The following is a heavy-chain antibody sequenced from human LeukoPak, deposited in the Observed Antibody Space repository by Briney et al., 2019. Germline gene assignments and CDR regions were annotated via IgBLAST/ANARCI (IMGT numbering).Heavy chain of an antibody. CDR3: ARSGRDTAMGATECHYYYYMDV. Sequence: PSETLSLTCTVSGGSISSYYWSWIRQPAGKGLEWIGRIYTSGSTNYNPSLKSRVTMSVDTSKNQFSLKLSSVTAADTAVYYCARSGRDTAMGATECHYYYYMDVWGKGTTVTVSS. CDR2: IYTSGST. J-gene: IGHJ6*03. CDR1: GGSISSYY. V-gene: IGHV4-4*07. D-gene: IGHD5-18*01.